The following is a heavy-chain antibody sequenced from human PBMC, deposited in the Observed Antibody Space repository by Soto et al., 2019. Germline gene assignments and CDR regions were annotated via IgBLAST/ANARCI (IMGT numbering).Heavy chain of an antibody. CDR3: ARDSGILGNWAYCFDY. CDR1: GYTFTDFG. Sequence: QGQLVQSGAEVKKPGASVKVSCKASGYTFTDFGVSWVRQAPGQGLEWMGWISAYNSNTNYAQKVQGRDTMTTDTTTSTAYMELRNLTSDDTAVYYCARDSGILGNWAYCFDYWGQGTLVTVSS. V-gene: IGHV1-18*01. D-gene: IGHD1-1*01. CDR2: ISAYNSNT. J-gene: IGHJ4*02.